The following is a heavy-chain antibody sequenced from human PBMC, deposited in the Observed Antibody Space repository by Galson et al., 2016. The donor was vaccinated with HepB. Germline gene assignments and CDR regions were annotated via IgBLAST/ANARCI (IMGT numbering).Heavy chain of an antibody. J-gene: IGHJ3*02. Sequence: SLRVSCAASGFTFRSYGMSWVRQAPGKGLEWVSAIHYSGGSTWYADSVRGRFTISRDNSKNTVNLQMNGLRAEDTAVYYCAKEDNFDTSRAFDIWGQGTMVTVSS. CDR1: GFTFRSYG. CDR3: AKEDNFDTSRAFDI. CDR2: IHYSGGST. V-gene: IGHV3-23*01. D-gene: IGHD3-22*01.